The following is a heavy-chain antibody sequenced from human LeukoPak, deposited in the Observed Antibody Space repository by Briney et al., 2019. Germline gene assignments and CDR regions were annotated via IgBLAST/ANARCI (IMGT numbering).Heavy chain of an antibody. D-gene: IGHD2-15*01. J-gene: IGHJ4*02. Sequence: GGSLRLSCAASGFTFDDYGMSWVRQAPGKGLEWVSGINWNGVSTGYVDSVKGRFTISRDNAKNSLYLQMNSLRAEDTALYYCARSVAASRDYWGQGTLVTVSS. CDR2: INWNGVST. CDR3: ARSVAASRDY. CDR1: GFTFDDYG. V-gene: IGHV3-20*04.